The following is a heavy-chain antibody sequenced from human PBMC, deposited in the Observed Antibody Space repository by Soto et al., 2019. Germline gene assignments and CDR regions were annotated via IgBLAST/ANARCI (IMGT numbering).Heavy chain of an antibody. CDR2: SHPGDSDT. V-gene: IGHV5-51*01. CDR3: ARGVGGGSLSWFDP. J-gene: IGHJ5*02. Sequence: PGASLEISCKGSGYSFTSYWIGWVRRMPGKCLEWVGISHPGDSDTRYRPSFQVQVTITADKSISTSYLQWSSLKASDTALYYCARGVGGGSLSWFDPWGQGTLVTVSS. D-gene: IGHD2-15*01. CDR1: GYSFTSYW.